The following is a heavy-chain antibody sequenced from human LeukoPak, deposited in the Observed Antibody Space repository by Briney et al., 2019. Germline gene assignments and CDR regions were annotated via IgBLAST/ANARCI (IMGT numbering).Heavy chain of an antibody. V-gene: IGHV3-23*01. CDR2: ISGGGGST. Sequence: GGTLRLSSAASGFTFSSYGMSWVRQAPGKGLEWVSAISGGGGSTYYADSVKGRFTISRDNSKNTLYLQMNSLRAEDTAVYYCARTDLSIAAAGIDYWGQGTLVTVSS. CDR1: GFTFSSYG. CDR3: ARTDLSIAAAGIDY. D-gene: IGHD6-13*01. J-gene: IGHJ4*02.